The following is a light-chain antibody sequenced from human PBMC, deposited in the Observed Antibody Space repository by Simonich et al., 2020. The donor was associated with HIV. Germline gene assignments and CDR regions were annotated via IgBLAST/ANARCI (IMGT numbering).Light chain of an antibody. CDR2: DAS. Sequence: AIQLTQSPSSLSASVGDRVTIACRASQGISSALAWYQQKPGKAPKLLIYDASSLESGVPSRFSGSGSGTDFTLTISSLQPEDFATYYCQQYYSTPPWTFGQGTKVEIK. CDR3: QQYYSTPPWT. V-gene: IGKV1-13*02. CDR1: QGISSA. J-gene: IGKJ1*01.